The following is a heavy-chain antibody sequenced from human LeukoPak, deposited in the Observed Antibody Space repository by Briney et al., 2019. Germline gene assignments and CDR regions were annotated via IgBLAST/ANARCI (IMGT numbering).Heavy chain of an antibody. J-gene: IGHJ4*02. CDR1: GCTFTGYY. Sequence: ASVKVSCKASGCTFTGYYMYWVRQAPGQGLEWMGWINPNSGGTNYAQKFQGRVTMTRDTSISTAYMELSRLRSDDTAVYYCARAQRLNKTRSGWNEGIGYWGQGTLVTVSS. CDR3: ARAQRLNKTRSGWNEGIGY. D-gene: IGHD6-19*01. CDR2: INPNSGGT. V-gene: IGHV1-2*02.